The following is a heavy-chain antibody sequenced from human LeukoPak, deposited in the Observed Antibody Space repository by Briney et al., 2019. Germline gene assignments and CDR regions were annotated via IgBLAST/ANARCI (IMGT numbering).Heavy chain of an antibody. V-gene: IGHV1-69*05. CDR3: ARGGSCASSPDY. D-gene: IGHD2-15*01. CDR2: SIHMFGTA. CDR1: GGTFSSYA. J-gene: IGHJ4*02. Sequence: SVTVSCKASGGTFSSYAISWVRQAPGQGGEGVGGSIHMFGTANYAQRFQGRVTINTEKSTRTAYMELSSLRSEDTAVYYCARGGSCASSPDYWGQGTLVTVSS.